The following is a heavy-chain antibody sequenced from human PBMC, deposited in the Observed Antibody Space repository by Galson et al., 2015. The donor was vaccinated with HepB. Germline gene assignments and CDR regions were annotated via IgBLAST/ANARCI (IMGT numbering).Heavy chain of an antibody. V-gene: IGHV3-30*04. J-gene: IGHJ4*02. CDR2: ISYDGSNK. CDR1: GFTFSSYA. Sequence: SLRLSCAASGFTFSSYAMHWVRQAPGKGLEWVAVISYDGSNKYYADSVKGRFTISRDNSKNTLYLQMNSLRAEDTAVYYCARGTVTEDTAMDPWEATHSFDYWGQGTLVTVSS. CDR3: ARGTVTEDTAMDPWEATHSFDY. D-gene: IGHD5-18*01.